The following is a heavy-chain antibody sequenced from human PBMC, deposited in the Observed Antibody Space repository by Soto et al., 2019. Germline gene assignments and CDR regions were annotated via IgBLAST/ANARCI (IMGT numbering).Heavy chain of an antibody. CDR3: AREKYCRSTSCSWLDP. D-gene: IGHD2-2*01. Sequence: SETLSLTCTVSGGSISSGDYYWSWIRQHPGKGLEWIGYIYYSGSTYYNPSLKSRLTISIDTSKNQFSLKLSSVTAADTAVYYSAREKYCRSTSCSWLDPWGQGTLVTVSS. V-gene: IGHV4-31*03. CDR1: GGSISSGDYY. CDR2: IYYSGST. J-gene: IGHJ5*02.